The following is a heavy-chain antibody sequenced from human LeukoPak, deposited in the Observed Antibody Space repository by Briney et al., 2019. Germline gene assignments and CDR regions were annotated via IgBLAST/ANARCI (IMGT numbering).Heavy chain of an antibody. CDR3: ARDPGSSRTQWADY. CDR2: ISSSSSYI. Sequence: GGSLRLSCAASGFTFSSYSMNWVRQAPGKGLEWVSSISSSSSYIYYADSVKGRFTISRDNAKNSLYLQMNSLRAEDTAVYYCARDPGSSRTQWADYWGQGTLVTVSS. CDR1: GFTFSSYS. V-gene: IGHV3-21*01. D-gene: IGHD1-26*01. J-gene: IGHJ4*02.